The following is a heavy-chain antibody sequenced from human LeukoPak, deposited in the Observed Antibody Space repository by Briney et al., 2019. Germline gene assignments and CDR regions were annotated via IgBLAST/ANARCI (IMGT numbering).Heavy chain of an antibody. J-gene: IGHJ4*02. CDR1: GYTFTGYY. CDR2: ISAYNSNT. CDR3: ARDIGSSPKGTDY. D-gene: IGHD6-6*01. Sequence: AAVKVSCKSSGYTFTGYYMHWVRQAPGQGLEWVGWISAYNSNTNYAQKLQGTVTMTTDTSTSTAYMELRSLRSDDTAVYYCARDIGSSPKGTDYWGQGTLVTVSS. V-gene: IGHV1-18*04.